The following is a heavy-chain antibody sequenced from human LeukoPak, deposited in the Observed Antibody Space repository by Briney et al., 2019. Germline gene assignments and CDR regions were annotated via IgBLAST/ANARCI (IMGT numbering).Heavy chain of an antibody. D-gene: IGHD1-1*01. Sequence: GGSLRLSCAASGFTFSSYAMTWVRQVPGKGLEWVSVIYSGGSTYYADSVKGRFTISRDNSKNTLYLQINSLRAEDTAVYYCARVPTGGYYFDYWGQGTLVTVSS. CDR2: IYSGGST. J-gene: IGHJ4*02. CDR1: GFTFSSYA. CDR3: ARVPTGGYYFDY. V-gene: IGHV3-66*01.